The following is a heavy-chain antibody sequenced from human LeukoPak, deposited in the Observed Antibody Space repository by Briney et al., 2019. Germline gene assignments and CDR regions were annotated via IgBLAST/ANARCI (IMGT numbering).Heavy chain of an antibody. D-gene: IGHD6-19*01. CDR1: GFTFSNAW. Sequence: GGSLRLSCAASGFTFSNAWMSWVRQAPGKGLEWVANIKQDGSEKYYVDSVKGRFTISRDNAKNSLYLQMNSLRAEDTAVYYCARRVEDSGWYYDNWFDPWGQGTLVTVSS. CDR3: ARRVEDSGWYYDNWFDP. J-gene: IGHJ5*02. CDR2: IKQDGSEK. V-gene: IGHV3-7*01.